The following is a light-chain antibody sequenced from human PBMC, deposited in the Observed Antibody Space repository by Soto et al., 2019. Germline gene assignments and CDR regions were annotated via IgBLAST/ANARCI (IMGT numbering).Light chain of an antibody. V-gene: IGKV3-20*01. J-gene: IGKJ1*01. CDR2: GAS. CDR3: QHYGSSQAT. Sequence: DIVLTQSPGTLSLSPGERATLSCRASQTVTSDTLAWYQQKPGQAPRLLIFGASIRITGIPDRFSGSGSGTDFTVTISRLEPEDFALYYCQHYGSSQATVGQGTEVEIK. CDR1: QTVTSDT.